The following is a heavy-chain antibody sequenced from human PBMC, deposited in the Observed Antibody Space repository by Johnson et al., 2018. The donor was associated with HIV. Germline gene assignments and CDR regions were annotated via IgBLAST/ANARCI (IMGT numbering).Heavy chain of an antibody. CDR1: GFTFSSYA. CDR2: ISYDGCNE. CDR3: ARLKNGAFDI. Sequence: QVQLVESGGGVVQPGRSLRLSCAASGFTFSSYAMHWVRQAPGKGLEWVAVISYDGCNEYYADSVKGRFTISRDNSKNTLFLQMNSLRVEDTAVYYCARLKNGAFDIWGQGTMVTVSS. J-gene: IGHJ3*02. D-gene: IGHD2-8*01. V-gene: IGHV3-30*14.